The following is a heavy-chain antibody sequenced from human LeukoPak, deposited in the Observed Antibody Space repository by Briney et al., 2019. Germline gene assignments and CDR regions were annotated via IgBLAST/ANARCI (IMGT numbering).Heavy chain of an antibody. V-gene: IGHV3-21*01. Sequence: PGGSLRLSCAASGFTFSSYSMNWVRQAPGKGLEWVSSISSSSSYIYYADSVKGRLTISRDNAKNSLYLQMNSLRAEGTAVYYCARAWGYCSSTSCYVVAFDIWGQGTMVTVSS. CDR2: ISSSSSYI. CDR1: GFTFSSYS. J-gene: IGHJ3*02. CDR3: ARAWGYCSSTSCYVVAFDI. D-gene: IGHD2-2*01.